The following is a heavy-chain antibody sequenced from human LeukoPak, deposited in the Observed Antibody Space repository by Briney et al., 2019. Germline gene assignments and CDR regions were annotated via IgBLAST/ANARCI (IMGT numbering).Heavy chain of an antibody. CDR1: GFTSSNYA. D-gene: IGHD3-10*01. Sequence: GGSLRLSCAASGFTSSNYAMHWVRQAPGKGLEWVAVISYDGSNKYYADSVKGRFTISRDTSKNTLYLQMNSLRAEDTAVYYCARDGLLRYYYGSGSPSYYYYYMNVWGKGTTVTVSS. J-gene: IGHJ6*03. V-gene: IGHV3-30*04. CDR3: ARDGLLRYYYGSGSPSYYYYYMNV. CDR2: ISYDGSNK.